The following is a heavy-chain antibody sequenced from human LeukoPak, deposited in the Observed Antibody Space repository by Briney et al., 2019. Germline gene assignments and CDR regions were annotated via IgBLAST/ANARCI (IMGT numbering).Heavy chain of an antibody. J-gene: IGHJ4*02. Sequence: GRSLRLSCAASGFTFSSYAMHWVRQAPGKGLEWVSSISYSGSDVYYAESVKGRFTISRDNSKNTLYLQMNSLRAEDTAVYYCASDVPAAAILDDYGGQGTLVTVS. CDR3: ASDVPAAAILDDY. CDR1: GFTFSSYA. V-gene: IGHV3-21*01. CDR2: ISYSGSDV. D-gene: IGHD2-2*01.